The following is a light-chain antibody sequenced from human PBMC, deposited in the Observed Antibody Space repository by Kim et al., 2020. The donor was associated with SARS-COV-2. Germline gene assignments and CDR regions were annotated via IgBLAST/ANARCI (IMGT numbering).Light chain of an antibody. Sequence: ASVGDRVTITCRATESIDNFLNWYQQKPGKAPSLLIYAASYLQSGVPSRFSGSGSGTDFTLTISSLQPEDFATYYCHQSYTTPQTFGQGTKVDIK. CDR3: HQSYTTPQT. CDR2: AAS. CDR1: ESIDNF. J-gene: IGKJ1*01. V-gene: IGKV1-39*01.